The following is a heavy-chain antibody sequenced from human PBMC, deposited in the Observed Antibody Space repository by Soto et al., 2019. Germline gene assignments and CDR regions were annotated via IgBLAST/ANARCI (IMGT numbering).Heavy chain of an antibody. J-gene: IGHJ6*03. CDR2: IYSGGST. V-gene: IGHV3-53*04. Sequence: EVQLVESGGGLVQPGGSLRLSCAASGFTVSSNYMSWVRQAPGKGLEWVSVIYSGGSTYYADSVKGRFTISRHNSKNTLYLQMNSLRAEDTAVYYCARARGKVVRGVIIKNYHYYYMDVWGKGTTVTVSS. CDR1: GFTVSSNY. CDR3: ARARGKVVRGVIIKNYHYYYMDV. D-gene: IGHD3-10*01.